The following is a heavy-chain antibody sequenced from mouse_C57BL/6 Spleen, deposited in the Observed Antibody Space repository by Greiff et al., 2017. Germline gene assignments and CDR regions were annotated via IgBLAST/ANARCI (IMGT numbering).Heavy chain of an antibody. CDR3: ARWDSSGYAWFAY. Sequence: QVQLQQSGAELVRPGTSVKMSCKASGYTFTNYWIGWAKQRPGHGLEWIGDIYPGGGYTNYNEKFKGKATLTADKSSSTAYMQFSSLTSEDSAIYYGARWDSSGYAWFAYWGQGTLVTVSA. CDR1: GYTFTNYW. J-gene: IGHJ3*01. D-gene: IGHD3-2*02. CDR2: IYPGGGYT. V-gene: IGHV1-63*01.